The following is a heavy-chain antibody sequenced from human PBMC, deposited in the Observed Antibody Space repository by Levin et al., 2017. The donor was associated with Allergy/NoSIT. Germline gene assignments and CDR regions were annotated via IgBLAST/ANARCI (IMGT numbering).Heavy chain of an antibody. CDR3: ARSGRWLRLGSDY. Sequence: GESLKISCAASGFTFSSYSMNWVRQAPGKGLEWVSYISSSSSTIYYADSVKGRFTISRDNAKNSLYLQMNSLRAEDTAVYYCARSGRWLRLGSDYWGQGTLVTVSS. J-gene: IGHJ4*02. CDR2: ISSSSSTI. CDR1: GFTFSSYS. D-gene: IGHD5-12*01. V-gene: IGHV3-48*01.